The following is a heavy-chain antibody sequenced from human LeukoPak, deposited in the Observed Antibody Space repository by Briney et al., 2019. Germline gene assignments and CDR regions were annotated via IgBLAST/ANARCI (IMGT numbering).Heavy chain of an antibody. CDR2: INPNSGGT. D-gene: IGHD6-13*01. CDR3: ATFSPARDIAAAAGNWFDP. Sequence: ASVKVSCKASGYTFTGYYMHWVRQAPGQGLEWMGWINPNSGGTNYAQKFQGRVTMTEDTSTDTAYMELSSLRSEDTAVYYCATFSPARDIAAAAGNWFDPWGQGTLVTVSS. J-gene: IGHJ5*02. CDR1: GYTFTGYY. V-gene: IGHV1-2*02.